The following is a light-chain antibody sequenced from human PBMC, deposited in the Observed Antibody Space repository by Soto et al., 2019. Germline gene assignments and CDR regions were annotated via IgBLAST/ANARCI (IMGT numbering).Light chain of an antibody. J-gene: IGLJ3*02. CDR3: TSYTTTSTWV. Sequence: QSALTQPASVSGSPGQSITISCTGTSSDIGGYNYVSWYQQYPDKAPKLMIYEVSNRPSGVSNRFSGSKSGNTASLTISGLQAEDEADYYCTSYTTTSTWVFGGGTKVT. CDR2: EVS. V-gene: IGLV2-14*01. CDR1: SSDIGGYNY.